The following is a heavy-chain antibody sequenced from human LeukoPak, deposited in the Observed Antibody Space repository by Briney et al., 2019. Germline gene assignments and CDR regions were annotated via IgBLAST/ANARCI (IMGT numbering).Heavy chain of an antibody. V-gene: IGHV1-69*05. D-gene: IGHD3-10*01. Sequence: GASVQVSCKASGGTFSSYAISWVRQAPGQGLEWMGGIIPIFGTANYAQKFQGSVTITTDESTSTAYMELSSLRSEDTAVYYCAGGSHYYGSGSQFDYWGQGTLVTVSS. CDR2: IIPIFGTA. J-gene: IGHJ4*02. CDR1: GGTFSSYA. CDR3: AGGSHYYGSGSQFDY.